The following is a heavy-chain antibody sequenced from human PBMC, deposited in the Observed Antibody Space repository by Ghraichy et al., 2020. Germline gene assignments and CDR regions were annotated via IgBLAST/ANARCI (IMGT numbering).Heavy chain of an antibody. CDR3: ARFSSGWWG. CDR2: INSDGSST. V-gene: IGHV3-74*01. Sequence: GESLNISCAASGFSLSSYWMHWVRQAPGKGLVWVSRINSDGSSTSYADSVKGRFTISRDNAKNTLYLQMNSLRVEDTAVYYCARFSSGWWGWGQGTLVTVSS. CDR1: GFSLSSYW. J-gene: IGHJ4*02. D-gene: IGHD6-19*01.